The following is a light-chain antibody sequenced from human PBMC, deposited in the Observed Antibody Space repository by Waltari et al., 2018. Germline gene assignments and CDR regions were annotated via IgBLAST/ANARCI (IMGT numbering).Light chain of an antibody. CDR2: DAS. CDR3: QQRNYWPLT. CDR1: PSISNF. V-gene: IGKV3-11*01. J-gene: IGKJ4*01. Sequence: EIVLTQSPATLSLSPGERATLSCRASPSISNFLACYQQRPSRSPRLLMYDASNRATGIPARFSGSGSGTDFTLTISSLEPEDVSVYYCQQRNYWPLTFGGGTRVEIK.